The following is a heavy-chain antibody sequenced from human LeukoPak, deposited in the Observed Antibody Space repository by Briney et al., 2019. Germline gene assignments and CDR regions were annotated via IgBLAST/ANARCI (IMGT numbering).Heavy chain of an antibody. CDR2: IYYSGST. V-gene: IGHV4-59*01. CDR1: GGSISSDY. J-gene: IGHJ3*02. CDR3: ARVYYDSSGAFDI. D-gene: IGHD3-22*01. Sequence: SETLSLTCTVSGGSISSDYWSWIRQPPGKGLEWIGYIYYSGSTNYNPSLKSRVTISVDTSKNQFSLKLSSVTAADTAVYYCARVYYDSSGAFDIWGQGTMVTVSS.